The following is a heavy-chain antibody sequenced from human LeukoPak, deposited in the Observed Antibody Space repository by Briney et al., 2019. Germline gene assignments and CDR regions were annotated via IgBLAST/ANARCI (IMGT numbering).Heavy chain of an antibody. CDR2: IYYSGST. V-gene: IGHV4-34*01. J-gene: IGHJ3*02. D-gene: IGHD6-19*01. Sequence: SETLSLTCAVYGGSFSGYYWSWIRQPPGKGLEWIGSIYYSGSTYYNPSLKSRVTISVDTSKNQFSLKLSSVTAADTAVYYCASPSLLSKQWLVREGAFDIWGQGTMVTVSS. CDR1: GGSFSGYY. CDR3: ASPSLLSKQWLVREGAFDI.